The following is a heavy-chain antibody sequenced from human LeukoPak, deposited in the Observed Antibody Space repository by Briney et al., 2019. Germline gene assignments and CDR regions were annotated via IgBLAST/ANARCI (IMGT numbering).Heavy chain of an antibody. CDR3: ARDFLTSTRVSGVLDY. D-gene: IGHD3-10*01. CDR2: ISSSGSTI. V-gene: IGHV3-11*04. CDR1: GFTFSDYC. J-gene: IGHJ4*02. Sequence: GGSLRLSCAASGFTFSDYCMSWIRQAPGKGLEWVSYISSSGSTIYYADSVKGRFTISRDNSKNTLYLQMNSLRAEDTAVYYCARDFLTSTRVSGVLDYWGQGTLVTVSS.